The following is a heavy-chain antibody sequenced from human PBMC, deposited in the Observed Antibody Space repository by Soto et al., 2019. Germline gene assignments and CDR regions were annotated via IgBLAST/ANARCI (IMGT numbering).Heavy chain of an antibody. CDR3: ARATYYYDSSGYYYGWFDP. V-gene: IGHV1-46*03. CDR1: DYTVTGYN. D-gene: IGHD3-22*01. Sequence: ASVTVSCKASDYTVTGYNIHWVRQPHGQRLEWMGIINPSGGSTSYAQKFQGRVTMTRDTSTSTVYMELSSLRSEDTAVYYCARATYYYDSSGYYYGWFDPWGQGTLVTVSS. J-gene: IGHJ5*02. CDR2: INPSGGST.